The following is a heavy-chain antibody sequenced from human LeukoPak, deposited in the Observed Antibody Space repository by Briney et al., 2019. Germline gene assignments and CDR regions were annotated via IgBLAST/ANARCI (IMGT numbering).Heavy chain of an antibody. Sequence: SETLSLTCAVSGYSISSGYYWGWIRQPPGKGLEWIGSIYHSSSTYYNPSLKSRVTISVDTSKNQFSLKLSSVTAADTAVYYCARQLKVGTFEAFDIWGQGTMVTFSS. D-gene: IGHD1-26*01. J-gene: IGHJ3*02. V-gene: IGHV4-38-2*01. CDR1: GYSISSGYY. CDR3: ARQLKVGTFEAFDI. CDR2: IYHSSST.